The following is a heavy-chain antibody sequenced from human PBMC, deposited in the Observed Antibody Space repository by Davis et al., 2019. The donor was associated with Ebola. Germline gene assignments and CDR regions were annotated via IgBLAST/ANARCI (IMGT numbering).Heavy chain of an antibody. J-gene: IGHJ2*01. Sequence: SVTVSCKDSGGTFSSYAISWVRQAPGQGLEWMGGIIPIFGTANYAQKFQGRVTITADKSTSTAYMELSSLRSEDTAVYYCARFGRQFAPYWYFDLWGRGTLVTVSS. V-gene: IGHV1-69*06. CDR2: IIPIFGTA. D-gene: IGHD3-10*01. CDR1: GGTFSSYA. CDR3: ARFGRQFAPYWYFDL.